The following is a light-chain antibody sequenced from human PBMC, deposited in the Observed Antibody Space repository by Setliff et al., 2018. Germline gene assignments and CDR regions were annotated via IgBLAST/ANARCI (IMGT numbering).Light chain of an antibody. CDR3: SSYADSNIFL. CDR1: SNDVWGHNY. Sequence: QSALAQPPSASGSPGQSVTISCTGTSNDVWGHNYVSWYQQHPGKAPQLIIYDVTKRPSGVPDRFPGSKSGNTASLTVSGLQAEDEADYYCSSYADSNIFLFGTGTKVTVL. V-gene: IGLV2-8*01. J-gene: IGLJ1*01. CDR2: DVT.